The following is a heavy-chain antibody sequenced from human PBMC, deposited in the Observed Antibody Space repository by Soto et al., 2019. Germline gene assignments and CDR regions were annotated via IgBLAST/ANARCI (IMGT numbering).Heavy chain of an antibody. CDR1: GFTFDDYT. D-gene: IGHD6-6*01. CDR3: SKDMNLYSSSSYYGMDV. Sequence: EVQLVESGGVVVQPGGSLRLSCAASGFTFDDYTMHCVRQAPGKCLEWVSLISWDGGSTYYADSVKGRFTISRDNSKNSLYLQMNSLRTDDTAWYYCSKDMNLYSSSSYYGMDVWGQGTTVTVSS. V-gene: IGHV3-43*01. CDR2: ISWDGGST. J-gene: IGHJ6*02.